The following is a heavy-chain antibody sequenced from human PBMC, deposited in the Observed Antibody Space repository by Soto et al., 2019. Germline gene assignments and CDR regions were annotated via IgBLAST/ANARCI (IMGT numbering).Heavy chain of an antibody. V-gene: IGHV4-61*01. D-gene: IGHD6-19*01. CDR2: IYYSGCT. Sequence: QVQLQESGPGLVKPSETLSLTCTVSGDSVRSGSYSWSWVRQPPGKGLEWIVYIYYSGCTNHNPSLKSRVTISGDTSKNQFSLKLSSVTAADTAVYFCPRGPLSSYTTGWYAFDSWGQGILVPVSS. CDR3: PRGPLSSYTTGWYAFDS. CDR1: GDSVRSGSYS. J-gene: IGHJ4*02.